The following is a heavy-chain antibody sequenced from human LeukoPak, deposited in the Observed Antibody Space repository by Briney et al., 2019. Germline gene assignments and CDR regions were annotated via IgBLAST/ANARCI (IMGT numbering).Heavy chain of an antibody. Sequence: GGSLRLSCAASGFTFSNYAMSWARQAPGKGLEWVSAISGSGGSTYYADSVKGRFTISRDNSKNTLFLQMNSLRDDDTAVYYCVRGVGVSRFNYFDPWGQGTLVVVSS. CDR2: ISGSGGST. J-gene: IGHJ5*02. V-gene: IGHV3-23*01. CDR3: VRGVGVSRFNYFDP. D-gene: IGHD5-24*01. CDR1: GFTFSNYA.